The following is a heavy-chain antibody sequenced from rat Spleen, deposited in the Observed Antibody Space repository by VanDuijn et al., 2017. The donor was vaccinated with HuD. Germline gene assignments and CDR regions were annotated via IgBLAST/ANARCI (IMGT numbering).Heavy chain of an antibody. J-gene: IGHJ1*01. CDR1: GFTFSNYD. V-gene: IGHV5S13*01. Sequence: EVQLVESGGGLVQPGRSLKLSCAASGFTFSNYDMAWVRQAPTKGLEWVTSITNTGGSTYYPDSVKGRFTISRDNAQNTLYLQMNSLKSEDTATYYCARGGRWYFDFWGPGTMVTVSS. D-gene: IGHD1-11*01. CDR3: ARGGRWYFDF. CDR2: ITNTGGST.